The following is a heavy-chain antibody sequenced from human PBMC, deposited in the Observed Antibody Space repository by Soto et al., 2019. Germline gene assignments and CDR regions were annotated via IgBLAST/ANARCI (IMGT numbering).Heavy chain of an antibody. CDR2: INAGYGDT. CDR3: ARDTGDGTFDF. CDR1: GYTFSSYA. D-gene: IGHD7-27*01. V-gene: IGHV1-3*01. Sequence: ASVKVSCKASGYTFSSYAMHWVRQAPGQRLEWMGWINAGYGDTKSSQKFQDRVTISRDTSASTAYMELTSLRSEDTAVYYCARDTGDGTFDFWGQGTLVTVSS. J-gene: IGHJ4*02.